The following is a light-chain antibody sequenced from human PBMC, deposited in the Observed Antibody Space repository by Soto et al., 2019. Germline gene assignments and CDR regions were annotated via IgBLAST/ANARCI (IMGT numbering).Light chain of an antibody. CDR1: QSVRTN. V-gene: IGKV3D-15*01. J-gene: IGKJ1*01. Sequence: EVMMTQFPDTVSVTPGETVTLSFGASQSVRTNLAWYQQRPGQAPRLVIHYSSSSASDIPARFSGSGSGTNFPIAISRLQYEVFAVYYCQQYAYWPETFGQGTKVDIK. CDR3: QQYAYWPET. CDR2: YSS.